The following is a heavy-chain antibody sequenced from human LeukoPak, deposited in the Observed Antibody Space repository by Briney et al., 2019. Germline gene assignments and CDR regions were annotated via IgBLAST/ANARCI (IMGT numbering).Heavy chain of an antibody. CDR3: ARADDSSGLLDY. D-gene: IGHD3-22*01. CDR1: GGTFSSYA. Sequence: ASVKVSCKASGGTFSSYAISWVRQAPGQGLEWMGRIIPILGIANYAQKFQGRVTITADKSTSTAYMELSSLRSEDTAVYYCARADDSSGLLDYWGQGTLVTVSS. J-gene: IGHJ4*02. CDR2: IIPILGIA. V-gene: IGHV1-69*04.